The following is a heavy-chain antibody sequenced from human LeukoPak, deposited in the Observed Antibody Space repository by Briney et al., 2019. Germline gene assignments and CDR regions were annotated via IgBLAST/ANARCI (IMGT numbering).Heavy chain of an antibody. Sequence: PGGSLRLSCAASGFTFSSYGIHWVRQAPGKGLEWVAFIRYDGSNKYYTDSVKGRFTISRDNSKNTLYLQMNSLRAEDTAVYFCSRAEYSPGYYSYDYYYMDVWGKGTTVTVSS. CDR1: GFTFSSYG. D-gene: IGHD6-6*01. CDR2: IRYDGSNK. V-gene: IGHV3-30*02. J-gene: IGHJ6*03. CDR3: SRAEYSPGYYSYDYYYMDV.